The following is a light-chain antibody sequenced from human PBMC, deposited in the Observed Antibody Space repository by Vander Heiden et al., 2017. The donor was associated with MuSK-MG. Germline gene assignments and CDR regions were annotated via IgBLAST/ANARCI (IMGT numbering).Light chain of an antibody. CDR3: QVWDSSSDHPV. CDR1: NIGSKS. J-gene: IGLJ1*01. V-gene: IGLV3-21*02. CDR2: DDS. Sequence: SYVLTQPPSVSVAAGQTARITCGGNNIGSKSVHWYQQKPGQAPVLVVYDDSDQPSGIPERFSGSNSGNTATLTISRVEAGDEADYYCQVWDSSSDHPVFGTGTKGTVL.